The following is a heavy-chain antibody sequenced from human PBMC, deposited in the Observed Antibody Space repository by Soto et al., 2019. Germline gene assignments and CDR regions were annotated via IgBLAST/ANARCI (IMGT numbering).Heavy chain of an antibody. CDR1: GFTFSSYA. V-gene: IGHV3-23*01. Sequence: GGSLRLSCAASGFTFSSYAMSWVRQAPGKGLEWVSAISGSGGSTYYADSMKGRFTISRDNSKNTLYLQMNTLRAEDTAVYYCAIFGNSNPRYYIDYWGQGTLVTVAS. CDR2: ISGSGGST. D-gene: IGHD4-4*01. CDR3: AIFGNSNPRYYIDY. J-gene: IGHJ4*02.